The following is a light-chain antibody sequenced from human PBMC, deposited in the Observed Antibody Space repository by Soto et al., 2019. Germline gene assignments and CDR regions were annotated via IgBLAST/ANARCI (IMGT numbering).Light chain of an antibody. V-gene: IGKV1-5*01. Sequence: DIQMTQSPSTLSAFVGDRVTITCRASQSITTRLAWYQRKPGKAPKLLIYAASTLQSGVPSRFSGSGSGTDFTLTISSLQPEDFATYYCQQLESYPSTFGGGTKVDIK. CDR2: AAS. CDR1: QSITTR. CDR3: QQLESYPST. J-gene: IGKJ4*01.